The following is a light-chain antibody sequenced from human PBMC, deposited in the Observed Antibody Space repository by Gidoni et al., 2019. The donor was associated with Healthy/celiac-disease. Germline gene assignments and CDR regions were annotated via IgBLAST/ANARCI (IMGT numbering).Light chain of an antibody. CDR3: QQYGSSVPT. Sequence: EIVLTQSPVTLSLSPGERATLSCRASQSVSSSYLAGYKQRPGQAPRLLIYGASSRATGIPDRFSGSGSGTDFTLTISRLEPEDFAVYYCQQYGSSVPTFGGGTKVEIK. CDR2: GAS. CDR1: QSVSSSY. J-gene: IGKJ4*01. V-gene: IGKV3-20*01.